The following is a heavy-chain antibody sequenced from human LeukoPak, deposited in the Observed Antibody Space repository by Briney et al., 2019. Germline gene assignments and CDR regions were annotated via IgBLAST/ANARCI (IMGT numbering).Heavy chain of an antibody. J-gene: IGHJ3*02. CDR2: IYPGDSDT. D-gene: IGHD2-21*02. Sequence: GESLKISCKGSGYSFTSYWIGWVRQMPGKGLEWMGIIYPGDSDTRYSPSFQGQVAISADKSISTAYLQWSSLKASDTAMYYCARRGFGVVVTAADAFDIWGQGTMVTVSS. CDR3: ARRGFGVVVTAADAFDI. V-gene: IGHV5-51*01. CDR1: GYSFTSYW.